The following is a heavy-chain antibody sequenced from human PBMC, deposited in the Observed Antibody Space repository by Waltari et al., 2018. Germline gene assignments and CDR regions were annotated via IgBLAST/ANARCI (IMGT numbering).Heavy chain of an antibody. CDR3: AKTRPPYCSSTSCYPVHPYFDY. D-gene: IGHD2-2*01. Sequence: EVQLLESGGGLVQPGGSLRLSCAASGFTFSSYAMSWVRQAPGKGLEWVSVIYSGGSSTYYADSVKGRFTISRDNSKNTLYLQMNSLRAEDTAVYYCAKTRPPYCSSTSCYPVHPYFDYWGQGTLVTVSS. J-gene: IGHJ4*02. CDR2: IYSGGSST. V-gene: IGHV3-23*03. CDR1: GFTFSSYA.